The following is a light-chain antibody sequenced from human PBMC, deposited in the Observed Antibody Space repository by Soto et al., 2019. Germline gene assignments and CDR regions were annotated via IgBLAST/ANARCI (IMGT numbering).Light chain of an antibody. CDR1: SGSIASNY. CDR3: QSYDRSNLAV. CDR2: EDN. V-gene: IGLV6-57*02. J-gene: IGLJ7*01. Sequence: NFMLTQPHSVSESPGKTVTISCTGSSGSIASNYVQSYQQRPGSAPTTVIYEDNQRPSGVPDRFSGSIDSSSNSASLTISGLKPEDEAAYYCQSYDRSNLAVFGGGTQLTVL.